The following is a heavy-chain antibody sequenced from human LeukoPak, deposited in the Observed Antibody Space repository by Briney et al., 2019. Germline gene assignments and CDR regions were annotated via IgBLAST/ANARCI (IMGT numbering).Heavy chain of an antibody. D-gene: IGHD1-26*01. Sequence: GGSLRLSCAASGFTFSSYWMHWVRQAPGKGLVWVSRINSDGTGTTYADSVKGRFTISRDNAKNTVYLQMNSLRAEDTAVYYCARDSTFVSGSSWAHWGQGTLVTVSS. J-gene: IGHJ4*02. CDR2: INSDGTGT. CDR3: ARDSTFVSGSSWAH. V-gene: IGHV3-74*01. CDR1: GFTFSSYW.